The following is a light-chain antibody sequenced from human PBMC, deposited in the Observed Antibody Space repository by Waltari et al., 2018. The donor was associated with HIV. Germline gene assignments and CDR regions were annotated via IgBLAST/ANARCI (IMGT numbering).Light chain of an antibody. Sequence: QSALTQSPSASASPGQSVNISCTGANGDISDYNYVSWYQQHSDRPPKLIIFEVTKRPSGVPDRFSGSKSGNTASLFVSGLQPEDEATYFCSSFAGTHKLFGGGTKLTVL. V-gene: IGLV2-8*01. CDR1: NGDISDYNY. J-gene: IGLJ2*01. CDR3: SSFAGTHKL. CDR2: EVT.